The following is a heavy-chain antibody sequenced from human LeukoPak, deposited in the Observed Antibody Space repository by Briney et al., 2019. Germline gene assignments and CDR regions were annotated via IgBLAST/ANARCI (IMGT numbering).Heavy chain of an antibody. CDR1: GFSFGSYW. Sequence: GGSLRLSCATSGFSFGSYWMSWVRQAPGKGLEWVANIKQDESEKYYVDSVKGRFTISRDNAKKSLYLQMNSLRAEDTAVYYCTTVFLSQFWSGQNAFDIWGQGTMVTVSS. D-gene: IGHD3-3*01. V-gene: IGHV3-7*01. CDR2: IKQDESEK. J-gene: IGHJ3*02. CDR3: TTVFLSQFWSGQNAFDI.